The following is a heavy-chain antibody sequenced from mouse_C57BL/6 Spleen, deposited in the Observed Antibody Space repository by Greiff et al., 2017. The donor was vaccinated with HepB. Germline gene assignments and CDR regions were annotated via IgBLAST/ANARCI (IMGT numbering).Heavy chain of an antibody. CDR3: ARDLTWGY. CDR2: ISDGGSYT. Sequence: EVKVVESGGGLVKPGGSLKLSCAASGFTFSSYAMSWVRQTPEKRLEWVATISDGGSYTYYPDNVKGRFTISRDNAKNNLYLQMSHLKSEDTAMYYCARDLTWGYWGQGTTLTVSS. CDR1: GFTFSSYA. V-gene: IGHV5-4*01. J-gene: IGHJ2*01.